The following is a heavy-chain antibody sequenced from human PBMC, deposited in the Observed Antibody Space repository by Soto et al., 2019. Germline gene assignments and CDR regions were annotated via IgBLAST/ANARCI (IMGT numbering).Heavy chain of an antibody. J-gene: IGHJ5*02. CDR1: GFTFIYAW. Sequence: EVQLVESGGGLVKPGGSLRLSCEASGFTFIYAWMSWVRQAPGKGLEWVGHIKSNTDGGTTDYAAPVNGRFTISRDYSKTTLYLQMSSLKTEDTAVYYCTPDPILAAAGGSDPWGQGAPVTVSS. CDR3: TPDPILAAAGGSDP. V-gene: IGHV3-15*01. CDR2: IKSNTDGGTT. D-gene: IGHD6-13*01.